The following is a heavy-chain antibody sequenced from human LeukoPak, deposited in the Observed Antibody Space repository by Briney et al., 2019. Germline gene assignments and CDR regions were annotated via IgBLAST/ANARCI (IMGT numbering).Heavy chain of an antibody. Sequence: KSGGSLRLSCAASELTFSDYYMSWLRQAPGKGLEWIAYISSSGSTTYYADSVKGRFTVSRDNAEKSLYLQMNSLRAEDTAVYYCARRIRAVNQVAQHGDYFWFDPWGQGTLVTVSS. CDR3: ARRIRAVNQVAQHGDYFWFDP. D-gene: IGHD4-17*01. V-gene: IGHV3-11*01. CDR2: ISSSGSTT. CDR1: ELTFSDYY. J-gene: IGHJ5*02.